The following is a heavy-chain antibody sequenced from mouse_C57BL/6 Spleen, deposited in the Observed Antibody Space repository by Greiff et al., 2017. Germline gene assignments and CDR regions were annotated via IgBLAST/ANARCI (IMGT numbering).Heavy chain of an antibody. J-gene: IGHJ3*01. CDR2: INYDGSST. D-gene: IGHD1-1*01. CDR1: GFTFSDYY. CDR3: ARYEAHYGGFAY. Sequence: EVHLVESEGGLVQPGSSMKLSCTASGFTFSDYYMAWVRQVPEKGLEWVANINYDGSSTYYLDSLKSRFIISRDNAKNILYLQMSSLKSGDTATYYCARYEAHYGGFAYWGQGTLVTVSA. V-gene: IGHV5-16*01.